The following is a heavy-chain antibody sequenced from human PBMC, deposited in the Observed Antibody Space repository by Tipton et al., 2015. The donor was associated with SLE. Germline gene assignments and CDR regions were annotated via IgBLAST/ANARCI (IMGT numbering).Heavy chain of an antibody. D-gene: IGHD6-13*01. Sequence: TLSLTCSVSGGSISFGSYHWSWLRRPPGKGLEWIGRIYSSGSTNYKSSLPSRVTISVDTSKNQFSLKLSSVTAAGTAVYYCARGAGIAAAATRFDYWGQGTLVTVSS. V-gene: IGHV4-61*02. CDR3: ARGAGIAAAATRFDY. CDR1: GGSISFGSYH. CDR2: IYSSGST. J-gene: IGHJ4*02.